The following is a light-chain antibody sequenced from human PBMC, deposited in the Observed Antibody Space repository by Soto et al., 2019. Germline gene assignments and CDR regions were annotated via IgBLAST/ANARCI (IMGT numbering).Light chain of an antibody. CDR1: SSDVGRYNF. V-gene: IGLV2-8*01. J-gene: IGLJ2*01. Sequence: QSALTQPPSASGSPGQSVTISCTGSSSDVGRYNFVSWYQQRPGKAPKLRIYEVYKRPSGVPDRFSGSKSDNTASLTVSGLQVDDEADYYCASHAGSINMIFGGGTKLTVL. CDR2: EVY. CDR3: ASHAGSINMI.